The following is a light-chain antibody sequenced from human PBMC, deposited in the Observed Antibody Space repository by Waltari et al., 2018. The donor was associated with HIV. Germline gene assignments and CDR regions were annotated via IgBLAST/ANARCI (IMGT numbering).Light chain of an antibody. J-gene: IGLJ2*01. Sequence: QSALSQLASVSAFPEQSITISCTGTATDVGSYNRFSWYQQVPNKAPKLIIYDVTQRPSGVSSRFSGSKSGNTASLTISGLQADDEADYYCSSYTRSSTVIFGVGTKVAVL. CDR1: ATDVGSYNR. V-gene: IGLV2-23*02. CDR2: DVT. CDR3: SSYTRSSTVI.